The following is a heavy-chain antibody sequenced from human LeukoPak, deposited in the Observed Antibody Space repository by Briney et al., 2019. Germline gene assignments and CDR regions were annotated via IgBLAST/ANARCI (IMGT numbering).Heavy chain of an antibody. J-gene: IGHJ4*02. CDR3: ARGWTQNRSYGYYFDY. D-gene: IGHD1-26*01. V-gene: IGHV1-69*05. CDR1: GGTFSSYA. CDR2: IIPIFGTA. Sequence: SVKVSCKASGGTFSSYAISWVRQAPGQGLEWMGGIIPIFGTANYAQKFQGRVTITTDESTSTAYMELSSLRSEDTAVYYCARGWTQNRSYGYYFDYWRQGTLVTVSA.